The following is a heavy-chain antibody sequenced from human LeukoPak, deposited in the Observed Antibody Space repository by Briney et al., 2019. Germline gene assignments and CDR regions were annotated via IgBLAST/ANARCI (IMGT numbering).Heavy chain of an antibody. J-gene: IGHJ5*02. CDR1: GFTFSSYG. D-gene: IGHD5-12*01. CDR3: AKHRDYETPYNWFDP. V-gene: IGHV3-30*18. CDR2: ISYDGSNK. Sequence: GGSLRLSCAASGFTFSSYGMHWVRQAPGKGLEWVAVISYDGSNKYYADSVKGRFTISRDNSKNTLYLQMNSLRAEDTAVYYCAKHRDYETPYNWFDPWGQGTLVTVSS.